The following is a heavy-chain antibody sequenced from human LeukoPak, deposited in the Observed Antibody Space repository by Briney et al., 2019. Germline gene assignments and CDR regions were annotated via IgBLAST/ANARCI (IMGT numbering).Heavy chain of an antibody. CDR3: ARPRARGYDILTGYTDHAFDI. CDR2: IYYSGST. CDR1: GGSISSSSYY. V-gene: IGHV4-39*01. Sequence: PSETLSLTCTVSGGSISSSSYYWGWIRQPPGKGLEWIGTIYYSGSTYYNPSLKSRVTISVDTSKNQFSLKLSSVTAADTAVYYCARPRARGYDILTGYTDHAFDIWGQGTMVTVSS. D-gene: IGHD3-9*01. J-gene: IGHJ3*02.